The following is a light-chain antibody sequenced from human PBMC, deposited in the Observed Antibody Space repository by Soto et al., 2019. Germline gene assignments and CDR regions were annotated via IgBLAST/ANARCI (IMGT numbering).Light chain of an antibody. Sequence: QSVLTQSRSVSGSPGQSVTISCTGTSSDVGGYNYVSWYQQHPGKAPKVIIHNVSERPSGVPDRFSGSKSGNTASLTISGFQAEDEDDYYCCSYAGSSWVFGGGTQLTVL. CDR3: CSYAGSSWV. CDR1: SSDVGGYNY. J-gene: IGLJ3*02. V-gene: IGLV2-11*01. CDR2: NVS.